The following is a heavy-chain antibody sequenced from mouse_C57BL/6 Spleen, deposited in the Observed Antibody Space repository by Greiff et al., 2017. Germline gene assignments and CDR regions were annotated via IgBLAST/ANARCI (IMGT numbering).Heavy chain of an antibody. D-gene: IGHD6-1*01. CDR2: INPSSGYT. V-gene: IGHV1-7*01. Sequence: VQRVESGAELAKPGASVKLSCKASGYTFTSYWMHWVKQRPGQGLEWIGYINPSSGYTKYNQKFKDKATLTADKSSSTAYMQLSSLTYEDSAVYYCARYPLQENAMDYWGQGTSVTVSS. J-gene: IGHJ4*01. CDR1: GYTFTSYW. CDR3: ARYPLQENAMDY.